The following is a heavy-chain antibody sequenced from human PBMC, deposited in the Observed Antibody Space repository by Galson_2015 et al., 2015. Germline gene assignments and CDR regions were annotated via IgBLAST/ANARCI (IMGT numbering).Heavy chain of an antibody. CDR1: GFTFTSSA. D-gene: IGHD6-13*01. J-gene: IGHJ6*02. CDR2: IVVGSGNT. CDR3: AADRRYSSSWPYYYGMDV. Sequence: SVKVSCKASGFTFTSSAVQWVRQARGQRLEWIGWIVVGSGNTNYAQKFQERVTITRDMSTSTAYMELSSLRSEDTAVYYCAADRRYSSSWPYYYGMDVWGQGTTVTVSS. V-gene: IGHV1-58*01.